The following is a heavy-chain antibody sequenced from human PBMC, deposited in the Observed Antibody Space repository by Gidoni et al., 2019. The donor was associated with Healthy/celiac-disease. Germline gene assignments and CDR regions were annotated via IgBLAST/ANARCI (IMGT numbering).Heavy chain of an antibody. J-gene: IGHJ4*02. CDR1: GGSISSSSYY. Sequence: LQLQESGPGLVKPSETLSLTCTVSGGSISSSSYYWGWIRQPPGKGLEWIGSIYYSGSTYYNPSLKSRVTISVDTSKNQFSLKLSSVTAADTAVYYCARQRAGTGGENWGQGTLVTVSS. D-gene: IGHD6-19*01. CDR2: IYYSGST. CDR3: ARQRAGTGGEN. V-gene: IGHV4-39*01.